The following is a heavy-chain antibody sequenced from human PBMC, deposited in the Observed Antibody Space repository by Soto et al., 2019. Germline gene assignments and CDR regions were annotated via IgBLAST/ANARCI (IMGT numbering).Heavy chain of an antibody. CDR1: GFTFSDYY. CDR3: ARRARRGRSYDILTGYLGAFDI. V-gene: IGHV3-11*06. CDR2: ISSSSSYI. J-gene: IGHJ3*02. D-gene: IGHD3-9*01. Sequence: QVQLVESGGGLVKPGGSLRLSCAASGFTFSDYYMSWIRQAPGKGLEWVSYISSSSSYIYYADSVKGRFTISRDNAKNSLYLQMNSLRAEDTAVYYCARRARRGRSYDILTGYLGAFDIWGQGTMVTVSS.